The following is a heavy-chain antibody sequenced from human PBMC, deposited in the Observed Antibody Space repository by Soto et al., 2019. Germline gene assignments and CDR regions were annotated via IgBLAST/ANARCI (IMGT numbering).Heavy chain of an antibody. D-gene: IGHD6-19*01. CDR3: ARGLSTHIAVAGMGYFDS. J-gene: IGHJ4*02. V-gene: IGHV4-34*09. CDR2: INHSGST. Sequence: KPSETLSLTCAVYGGSFSGYYWSWIRQPPGKGLEWIGEINHSGSTNYNPSLKSRVTISVDTSKNHFSLQLTSVTAADTAVYYCARGLSTHIAVAGMGYFDSWGQGTLVTVSS. CDR1: GGSFSGYY.